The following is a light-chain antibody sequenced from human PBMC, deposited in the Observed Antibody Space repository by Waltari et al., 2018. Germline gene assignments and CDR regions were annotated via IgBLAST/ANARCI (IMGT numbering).Light chain of an antibody. V-gene: IGKV4-1*01. CDR2: WAS. CDR1: QSVLFSTNNKNY. J-gene: IGKJ1*01. Sequence: DIEMTQSPDSLAVSLGQRAPINCKSSQSVLFSTNNKNYLAWYQQKTGQPPKLLFYWASTRESGVPDRFSGSGSGTDFTLTISSLQAEDVAVYYCQQYRSTLWTFGQGTRVEIK. CDR3: QQYRSTLWT.